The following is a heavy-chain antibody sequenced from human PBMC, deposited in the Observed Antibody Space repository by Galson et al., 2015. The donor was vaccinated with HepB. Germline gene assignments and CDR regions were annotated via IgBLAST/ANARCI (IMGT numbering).Heavy chain of an antibody. CDR3: ATPSGYYYDSSGYLY. V-gene: IGHV5-10-1*01. CDR2: IDPSDSYT. Sequence: QSGAEVKKPGESLRISCKGSGYSFTSYWISWVRQMPGKGLEWMGRIDPSDSYTNYSPSFQGHVTISADKSISTAYMELSSLRSEDTAVYYCATPSGYYYDSSGYLYWGQGTLVTVSS. J-gene: IGHJ4*02. D-gene: IGHD3-22*01. CDR1: GYSFTSYW.